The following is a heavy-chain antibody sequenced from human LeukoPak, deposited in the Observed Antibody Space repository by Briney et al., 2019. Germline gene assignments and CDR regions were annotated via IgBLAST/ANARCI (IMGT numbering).Heavy chain of an antibody. CDR2: IIPILGIA. J-gene: IGHJ4*02. CDR1: GGTFSSYA. Sequence: ASVKVSCKASGGTFSSYAISWVRQAPGQGLEWMGRIIPILGIANYAQKFQGRVTITADKSTSTAYMELSSLRSEDTAVYYCAREMVRGVISYWGQGTLVTVSS. CDR3: AREMVRGVISY. D-gene: IGHD3-10*01. V-gene: IGHV1-69*04.